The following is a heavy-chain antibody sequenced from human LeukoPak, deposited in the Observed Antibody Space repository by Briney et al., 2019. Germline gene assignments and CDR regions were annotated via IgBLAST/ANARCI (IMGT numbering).Heavy chain of an antibody. V-gene: IGHV3-21*01. CDR2: ISSSSSYI. CDR3: AREDYDILTGYSRRNWFCH. J-gene: IGHJ5*02. CDR1: GFTFSSYS. Sequence: GGSLRLSCAASGFTFSSYSMNWVRQAPGKGLEWVSSISSSSSYIYYADSVKGRFTISRDNAKNSLYLQMNSLRAEDTAVYYCAREDYDILTGYSRRNWFCHWGQGTLVTVSS. D-gene: IGHD3-9*01.